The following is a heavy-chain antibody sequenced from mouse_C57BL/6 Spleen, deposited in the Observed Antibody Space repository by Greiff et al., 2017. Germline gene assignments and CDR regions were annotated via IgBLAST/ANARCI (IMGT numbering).Heavy chain of an antibody. J-gene: IGHJ4*01. V-gene: IGHV1-54*01. CDR1: GYAFTNYL. CDR2: INPGSGGT. Sequence: VQLQQSGAELVRPGTSVKVSCKASGYAFTNYLIEWVKQRPGQGLEWIGVINPGSGGTNYNEKFKGKATLTADKSSSTAYMQLSSLTSEDSAVYFCARWGASMDYWGQGTSVTVSS. CDR3: ARWGASMDY.